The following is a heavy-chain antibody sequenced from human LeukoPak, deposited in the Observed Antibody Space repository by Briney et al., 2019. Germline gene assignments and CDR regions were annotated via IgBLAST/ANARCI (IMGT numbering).Heavy chain of an antibody. CDR3: TRRYYHDSSGYFNGDY. D-gene: IGHD3-22*01. V-gene: IGHV3-73*01. CDR1: GFTFSGSA. CDR2: IRSKANSYAT. Sequence: PGGSLRLSRAASGFTFSGSAMHWVRQASGKGLEWVGRIRSKANSYATSYGASVKGRFTISRDDSKNTAYLQMNSLKTEDTAVYYCTRRYYHDSSGYFNGDYWGQGTLVTVSS. J-gene: IGHJ4*02.